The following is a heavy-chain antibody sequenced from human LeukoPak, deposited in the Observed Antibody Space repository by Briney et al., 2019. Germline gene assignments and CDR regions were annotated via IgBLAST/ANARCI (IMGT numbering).Heavy chain of an antibody. CDR3: ARGYSSGWAYGMDV. D-gene: IGHD6-19*01. V-gene: IGHV3-48*02. CDR1: GFTFSSHS. J-gene: IGHJ6*02. Sequence: GGSLRLSCAASGFTFSSHSMNWVRQAPGKGLEWVSYISSSSSTIYYADSVKGRFTISRDNAKNSLYLQMNSLRDEDTAVYYCARGYSSGWAYGMDVWGQGTTVTVSS. CDR2: ISSSSSTI.